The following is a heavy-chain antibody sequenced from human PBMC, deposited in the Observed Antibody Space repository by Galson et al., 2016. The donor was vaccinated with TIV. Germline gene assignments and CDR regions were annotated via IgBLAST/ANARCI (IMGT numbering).Heavy chain of an antibody. CDR3: ARATPSVFGIIMTLDS. V-gene: IGHV6-1*01. D-gene: IGHD3-16*01. CDR1: GDSVSSNSAA. CDR2: TFYRSKWYN. J-gene: IGHJ4*02. Sequence: CAISGDSVSSNSAAWNWLRQSPSRGLECLGRTFYRSKWYNDYAPSVKSRITINPDTSKNQFSLQLNSVTPEDTAVYYCARATPSVFGIIMTLDSWGQGTLVTVSS.